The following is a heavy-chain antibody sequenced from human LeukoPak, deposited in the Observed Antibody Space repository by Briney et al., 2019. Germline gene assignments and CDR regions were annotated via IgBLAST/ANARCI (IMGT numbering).Heavy chain of an antibody. CDR2: IGSSGSTI. Sequence: GGSLRLSCAASGFTFSDYYMSWIRQAPGKGLEWVSYIGSSGSTIFYADSVKGRFTISRDNAKNSLYLQMNSLRAEDTAVYYCARDRNYYDSRAYHRVDYWGQGTLATVSS. J-gene: IGHJ4*02. D-gene: IGHD3-22*01. V-gene: IGHV3-11*04. CDR1: GFTFSDYY. CDR3: ARDRNYYDSRAYHRVDY.